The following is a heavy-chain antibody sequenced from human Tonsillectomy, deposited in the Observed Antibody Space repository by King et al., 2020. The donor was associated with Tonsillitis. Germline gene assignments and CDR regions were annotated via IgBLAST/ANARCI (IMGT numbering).Heavy chain of an antibody. Sequence: VQLQESGPGLVKPSGTLSLTCAVSGGSISSSNWWSWVRQPPGTGLEWIGEIYHSGSTNYNPSLKSRVTISVDKSKNQFSLKVNSVTAADTAVYYGARSSIAVTKGYWFDHWGQGTLVTVSS. V-gene: IGHV4-4*02. CDR1: GGSISSSNW. CDR2: IYHSGST. J-gene: IGHJ5*02. D-gene: IGHD6-19*01. CDR3: ARSSIAVTKGYWFDH.